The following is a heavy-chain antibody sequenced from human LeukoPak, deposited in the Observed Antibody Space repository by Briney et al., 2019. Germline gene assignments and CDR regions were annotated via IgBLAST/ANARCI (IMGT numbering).Heavy chain of an antibody. Sequence: GGSLRLSCAASGFTFSSYSMNWVRQAPGKGLEWVSSISSSSSYIYYADSVKGRFTISRDNAKNSLYLQMNSLRAEDTAVYYCARVGPPPGNYFDYWGQGTLVTVSS. CDR1: GFTFSSYS. CDR2: ISSSSSYI. CDR3: ARVGPPPGNYFDY. J-gene: IGHJ4*02. V-gene: IGHV3-21*03.